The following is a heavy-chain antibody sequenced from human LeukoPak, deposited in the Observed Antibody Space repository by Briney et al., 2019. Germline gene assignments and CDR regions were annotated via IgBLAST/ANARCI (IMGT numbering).Heavy chain of an antibody. V-gene: IGHV4-34*01. CDR2: INHSGST. CDR1: GGSFSGYY. CDR3: ARGIWLRHRPCDY. J-gene: IGHJ4*02. D-gene: IGHD5-12*01. Sequence: SETLSLTCAVYGGSFSGYYWSWIRQPPGKGLEWIGEINHSGSTNYNPSLKSRVTISVDTSKNQFSLKLSSVTAADTAVYYCARGIWLRHRPCDYWGQGTLVTVSS.